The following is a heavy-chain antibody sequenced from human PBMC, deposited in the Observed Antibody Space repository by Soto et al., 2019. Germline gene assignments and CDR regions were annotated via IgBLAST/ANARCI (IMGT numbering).Heavy chain of an antibody. Sequence: GALRLSCAASGFTFSSYGMHWVRQAPGKGLEWVAVISYDGSNKYYADSVKGRFTISRDNSKNTLYLQMNSLRAEDTAVYYCAKDQWDSSGWYHYWGQGTLVTVSS. CDR2: ISYDGSNK. CDR3: AKDQWDSSGWYHY. D-gene: IGHD6-19*01. V-gene: IGHV3-30*18. J-gene: IGHJ4*02. CDR1: GFTFSSYG.